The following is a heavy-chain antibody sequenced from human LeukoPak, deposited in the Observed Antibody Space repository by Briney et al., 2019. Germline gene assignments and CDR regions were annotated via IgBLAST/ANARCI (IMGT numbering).Heavy chain of an antibody. CDR3: ARGRRRVSYYYYYMDV. V-gene: IGHV4-34*01. CDR2: INHSGST. Sequence: SETLSLTCAVYGGSFSGYYWSWIRQPPGKGLEWIGEINHSGSTNYNPSLKSRVTISVDTSKNQFSLKLSSVTAADTAVYYCARGRRRVSYYYYYMDVWGKGTTVTVSS. J-gene: IGHJ6*03. CDR1: GGSFSGYY. D-gene: IGHD3-16*01.